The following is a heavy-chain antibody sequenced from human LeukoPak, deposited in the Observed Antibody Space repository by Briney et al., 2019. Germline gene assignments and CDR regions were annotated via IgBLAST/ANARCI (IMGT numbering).Heavy chain of an antibody. Sequence: ASVKVSCKASGYTFTSYYMHWVRQAPGQGLEWMGIINPSGGSTSYAQKFQGRVTMTEDTSTDTAYMELSSLRSEDTAVYYCATDRYGRTGIFDYWGQGTLVTVSS. CDR2: INPSGGST. V-gene: IGHV1-46*01. CDR1: GYTFTSYY. CDR3: ATDRYGRTGIFDY. J-gene: IGHJ4*02. D-gene: IGHD5-18*01.